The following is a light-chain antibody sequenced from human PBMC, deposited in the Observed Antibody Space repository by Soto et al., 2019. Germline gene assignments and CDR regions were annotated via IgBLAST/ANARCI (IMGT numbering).Light chain of an antibody. CDR1: QSISSW. V-gene: IGKV1-5*03. CDR2: KAS. CDR3: QQYSTYSWT. Sequence: DIQMTQSPSTLSASVGDRITITCRASQSISSWLAWYQQKPGKAPKLLNYKASSIESGVPSRLSDTGSGTGFSLTISSLQPDAFATYYGQQYSTYSWTFGQGTELDIK. J-gene: IGKJ2*01.